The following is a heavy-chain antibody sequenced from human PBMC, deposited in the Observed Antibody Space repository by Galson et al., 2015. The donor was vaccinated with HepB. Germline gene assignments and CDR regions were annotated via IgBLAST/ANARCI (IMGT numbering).Heavy chain of an antibody. D-gene: IGHD3-10*01. V-gene: IGHV3-7*03. Sequence: SLRLSCAASGFTFSSYWMNWVRQAPGKGLEWVAHINQDGSSKYYVDSVKGRFTISRDNAKDSVYLQLDSLRAEDTAVYYCARRISLVRGIITKPDYYYGMDVWAKGPRSPSP. CDR1: GFTFSSYW. J-gene: IGHJ6*02. CDR3: ARRISLVRGIITKPDYYYGMDV. CDR2: INQDGSSK.